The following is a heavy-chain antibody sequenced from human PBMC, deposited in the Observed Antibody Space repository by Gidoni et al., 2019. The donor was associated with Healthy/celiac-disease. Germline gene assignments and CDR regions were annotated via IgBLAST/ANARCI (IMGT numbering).Heavy chain of an antibody. CDR3: AKDRPYDSSGYYYEGDFDY. CDR1: GFPFSSYA. CDR2: ISGSGGST. Sequence: EVQLLESGGGLVQPGGSLRLSCAASGFPFSSYALSWVRQAPGKGLEWVSAISGSGGSTYYADSVKGRFTISRDNSKNTLYLQMNSLRAEDTAVYYCAKDRPYDSSGYYYEGDFDYWGQGTLVTVSS. V-gene: IGHV3-23*01. D-gene: IGHD3-22*01. J-gene: IGHJ4*02.